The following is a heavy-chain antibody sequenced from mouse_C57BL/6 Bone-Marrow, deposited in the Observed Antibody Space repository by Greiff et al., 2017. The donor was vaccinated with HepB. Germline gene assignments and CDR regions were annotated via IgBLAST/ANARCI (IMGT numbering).Heavy chain of an antibody. Sequence: QVQLQQSGAELVRPGSSVKLSCKASGYTFTSYWMHWVKQRPIQGLEWIGNIDPSDSETHYNQKFKDKATLTVDKSSSTAYMQLSSLTSEDSAVDYWSRSNYYDDGYYYAMDNWGQGTSVTVSS. V-gene: IGHV1-52*01. CDR1: GYTFTSYW. CDR3: SRSNYYDDGYYYAMDN. J-gene: IGHJ4*01. D-gene: IGHD2-4*01. CDR2: IDPSDSET.